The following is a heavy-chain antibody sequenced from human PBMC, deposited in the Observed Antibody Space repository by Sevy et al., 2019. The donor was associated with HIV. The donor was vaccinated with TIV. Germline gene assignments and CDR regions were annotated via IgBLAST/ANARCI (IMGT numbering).Heavy chain of an antibody. J-gene: IGHJ4*02. Sequence: ASVKVSCKTSGYTFTSYGISWVRQAPGQGLEWMGWISTYNGNTNYAQKLQGRVTMTTDTSTSTAYMEVRTLRSDDTAVYYCARGHRITGTSRPPDYWGQGTLVTVS. V-gene: IGHV1-18*04. CDR2: ISTYNGNT. CDR1: GYTFTSYG. CDR3: ARGHRITGTSRPPDY. D-gene: IGHD1-20*01.